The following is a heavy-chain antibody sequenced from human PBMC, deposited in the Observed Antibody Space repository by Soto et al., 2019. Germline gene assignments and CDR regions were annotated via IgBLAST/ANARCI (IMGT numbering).Heavy chain of an antibody. V-gene: IGHV1-18*01. CDR1: GYTFRNYG. Sequence: QVQLVQSGPELRKPGASVKVSCKTSGYTFRNYGISWVRQAPGQGLEWMGWISTYNSYTHSARKFNGRVSMTIESSTSSAFLELRNLMTDDTAFYYCAQNITSRIDSWGQGTLVTVSS. CDR2: ISTYNSYT. J-gene: IGHJ5*01. D-gene: IGHD2-2*01. CDR3: AQNITSRIDS.